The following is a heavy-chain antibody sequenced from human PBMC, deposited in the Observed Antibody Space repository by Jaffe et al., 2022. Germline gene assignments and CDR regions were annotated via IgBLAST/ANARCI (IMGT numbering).Heavy chain of an antibody. CDR1: GGSISSSSYY. CDR2: IYYSGST. D-gene: IGHD3-3*01. V-gene: IGHV4-39*01. J-gene: IGHJ5*02. Sequence: QLQLQESGPGLVKPSETLSLTCTVSGGSISSSSYYWGWIRQPPGKGLEWIGSIYYSGSTYYNPSLKSRVTISVDTSKNQFSLKLSSVTAADTAVYYCARLILRLASLGGDQNDPWGQGTLVTVSS. CDR3: ARLILRLASLGGDQNDP.